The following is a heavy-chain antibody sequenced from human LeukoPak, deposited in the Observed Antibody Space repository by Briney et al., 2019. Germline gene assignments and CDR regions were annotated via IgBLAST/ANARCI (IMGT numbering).Heavy chain of an antibody. Sequence: ASVKVSCKASGYTFTSHHMYWVRQAPGQGLEWMGLINPTGGSTNYAQRFQGRVTMTRDTSTSTVFVELNSLRSDDTAVYYCARGPPLYSSGWELDYWGQGALVTVCS. V-gene: IGHV1-46*01. D-gene: IGHD6-19*01. CDR2: INPTGGST. J-gene: IGHJ4*02. CDR1: GYTFTSHH. CDR3: ARGPPLYSSGWELDY.